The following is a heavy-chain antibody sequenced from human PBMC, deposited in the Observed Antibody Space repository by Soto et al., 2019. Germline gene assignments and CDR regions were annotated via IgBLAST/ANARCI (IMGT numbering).Heavy chain of an antibody. CDR3: ARRQSSSWYGL. CDR1: GGSISSSSYY. V-gene: IGHV4-39*01. CDR2: VDYSGST. Sequence: QLQLQESGPGLVKPSETLSLTCTVSGGSISSSSYYWGWIRQPPGKGLEWIGSVDYSGSTYYHPSLRRRVTISVDTSKNQFSLKLSSVTAADTAVYYCARRQSSSWYGLWGQGTLVTVSS. D-gene: IGHD6-13*01. J-gene: IGHJ4*02.